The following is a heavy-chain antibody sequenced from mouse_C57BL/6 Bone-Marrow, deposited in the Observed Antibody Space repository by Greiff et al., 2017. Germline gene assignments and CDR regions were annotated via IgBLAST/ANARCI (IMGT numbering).Heavy chain of an antibody. V-gene: IGHV14-3*01. CDR1: GFNFKNSY. J-gene: IGHJ3*01. CDR2: IDSANGNT. Sequence: EVQLQQSVAGLVRPGGSIKLSCTASGFNFKNSYMPWVKQVPEKGLEWIASIDSANGNTDYAPTFKSSSIITADTANNTPYLQLSSLTSEDTAIYYCVSAYYGKDDWGQGTLVTVSA. CDR3: VSAYYGKDD. D-gene: IGHD2-10*01.